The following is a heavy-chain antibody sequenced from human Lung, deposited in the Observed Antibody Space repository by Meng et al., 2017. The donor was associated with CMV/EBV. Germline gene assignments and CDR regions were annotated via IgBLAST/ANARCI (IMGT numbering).Heavy chain of an antibody. CDR1: GRYT. Sequence: GRYTMHWVRQAQGKGLEWVAVISYDGSNKDYADSVKGRFTISRDNSKNTLYLQMNSLRAEDTAMYYCARDVGYYDSSGYYSPIFDYWGQGTLVTVSS. CDR3: ARDVGYYDSSGYYSPIFDY. J-gene: IGHJ4*02. CDR2: ISYDGSNK. D-gene: IGHD3-22*01. V-gene: IGHV3-30-3*01.